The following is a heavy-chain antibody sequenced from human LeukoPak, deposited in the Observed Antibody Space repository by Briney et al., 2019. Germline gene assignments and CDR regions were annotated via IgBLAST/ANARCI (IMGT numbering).Heavy chain of an antibody. CDR1: GGSISSYY. D-gene: IGHD3-10*01. J-gene: IGHJ6*02. CDR2: IYYSGST. V-gene: IGHV4-59*01. CDR3: ARGHYYGSGSYYTYYYYGMDV. Sequence: SETLSLTCTVSGGSISSYYWSWIRQPPGKGLEWIGYIYYSGSTNYNPSLKSRVTISVDTSKNQFSLKLSSVTAADTAVYYCARGHYYGSGSYYTYYYYGMDVWGQGTTVTVSS.